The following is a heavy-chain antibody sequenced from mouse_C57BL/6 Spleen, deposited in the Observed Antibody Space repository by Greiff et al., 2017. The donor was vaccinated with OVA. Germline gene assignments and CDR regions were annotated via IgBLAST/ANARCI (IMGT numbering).Heavy chain of an antibody. J-gene: IGHJ2*01. V-gene: IGHV1-54*01. CDR3: ARHYYGSNY. CDR2: INPGSGGT. CDR1: GYAFTNYL. D-gene: IGHD1-1*01. Sequence: QVQLQQSGAELVRPGTSVKVSCKASGYAFTNYLTEWVKQRPGQGLEWIGVINPGSGGTNYNEKFKGKATLTADKSSSTAYMQLSSLTSEDSAVYFCARHYYGSNYWGQGTTLTVSS.